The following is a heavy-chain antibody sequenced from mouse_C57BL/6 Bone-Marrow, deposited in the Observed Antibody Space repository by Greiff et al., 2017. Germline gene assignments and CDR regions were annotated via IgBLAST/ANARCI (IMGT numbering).Heavy chain of an antibody. CDR3: APANRPGFYY. CDR1: GYTFTNHI. D-gene: IGHD3-3*01. CDR2: IYPVSGDT. V-gene: IGHV1-11*01. Sequence: LQESGAELASPGASVTLSCKASGYTFTNHIMNWVKKRPGQGLEWIGRIYPVSGDTNYNQKFMGKATFSVDRSSSTVYMVLNSLTSEDPADYYGAPANRPGFYYWGQGTTLTFSS. J-gene: IGHJ2*01.